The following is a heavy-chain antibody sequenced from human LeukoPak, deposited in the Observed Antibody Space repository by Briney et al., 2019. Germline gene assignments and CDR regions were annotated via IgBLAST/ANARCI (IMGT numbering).Heavy chain of an antibody. V-gene: IGHV4-59*12. D-gene: IGHD4-17*01. CDR2: IYYSGST. CDR3: ARDPPEYGALDY. CDR1: GGSISSYY. Sequence: PSETLSLTCTVSGGSISSYYWSWIRQPPGKGLEWIGYIYYSGSTNYNPSLKSRVTISVDTSKNQFSLKLSSVTAADTAVYYCARDPPEYGALDYWGQGTLVTVSS. J-gene: IGHJ4*02.